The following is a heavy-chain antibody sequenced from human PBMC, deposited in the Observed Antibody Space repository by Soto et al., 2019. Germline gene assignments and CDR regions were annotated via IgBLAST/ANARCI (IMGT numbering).Heavy chain of an antibody. D-gene: IGHD1-26*01. V-gene: IGHV3-23*04. CDR2: ISDSGGTS. J-gene: IGHJ4*02. CDR3: AKRPRALLTFDY. CDR1: GFIFSNYV. Sequence: EVQLVDSGGGLVQPGGSLRLSCAASGFIFSNYVLCWFRQAPGKGLEWVSSISDSGGTSYYADSVKGRFTISRDNSKNTLYLQMNSLRAEDTAIYYCAKRPRALLTFDYWGQGTLVTVSS.